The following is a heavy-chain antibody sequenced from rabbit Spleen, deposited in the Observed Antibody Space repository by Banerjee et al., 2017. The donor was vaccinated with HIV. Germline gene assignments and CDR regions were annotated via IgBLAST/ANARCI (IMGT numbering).Heavy chain of an antibody. Sequence: QSLEESGGDLVKPGASLTLTCIASGVSFSGNSYMCWVRQAPGTGLEWIACIDTGSSGFTYFATWAKGRFAISKTSSTTVTLQMTSLTAADTATYFCARDTSSSFSSYGMGLWGQGTLVTVS. V-gene: IGHV1S40*01. D-gene: IGHD1-1*01. CDR3: ARDTSSSFSSYGMGL. CDR2: IDTGSSGFT. J-gene: IGHJ6*01. CDR1: GVSFSGNSY.